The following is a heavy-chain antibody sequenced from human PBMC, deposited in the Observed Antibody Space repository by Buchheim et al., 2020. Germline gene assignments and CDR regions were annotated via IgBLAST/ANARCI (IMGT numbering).Heavy chain of an antibody. CDR1: GFNFRNFP. CDR2: VRSDTSKT. D-gene: IGHD3-16*01. CDR3: AKFMMGSGPFED. V-gene: IGHV3-23*01. Sequence: EVQILESGGGLVQPGGSLRLSCAASGFNFRNFPMAWIRQAPGKGLEWVAAVRSDTSKTFYADSVRGRLTISRDNSKNTLVLQINSLRADDTAVYYCAKFMMGSGPFEDWGQGTL. J-gene: IGHJ4*02.